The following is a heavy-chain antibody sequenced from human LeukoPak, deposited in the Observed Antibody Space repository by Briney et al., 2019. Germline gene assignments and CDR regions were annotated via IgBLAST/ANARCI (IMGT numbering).Heavy chain of an antibody. D-gene: IGHD3-9*01. CDR2: ISGSGGSA. J-gene: IGHJ4*02. CDR1: GGFFSGYY. Sequence: ETLSLTCAVYGGFFSGYYWSWIRQPPGKGLEWVSAISGSGGSAYYADSVKGRFTISRDNSKNSLYLQMNSLRTEDTALYYCAKDTLRYFDWLFPSYYFDYWGQGTLVTVSS. CDR3: AKDTLRYFDWLFPSYYFDY. V-gene: IGHV3-43*02.